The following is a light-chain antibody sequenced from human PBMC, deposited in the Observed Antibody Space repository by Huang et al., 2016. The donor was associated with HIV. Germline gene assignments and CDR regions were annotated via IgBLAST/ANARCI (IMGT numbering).Light chain of an antibody. CDR1: QTISTY. V-gene: IGKV1-39*01. CDR2: TTS. Sequence: DIQLTQSPSSLSASVGDRVTITCRASQTISTYLNWYRQKPGKAPNLLIYTTSTLQSVVPSRFSGSGSGTDFTLTISRLQPEDFATYYCQQSYSIPYTFGQGTKLEIK. J-gene: IGKJ2*01. CDR3: QQSYSIPYT.